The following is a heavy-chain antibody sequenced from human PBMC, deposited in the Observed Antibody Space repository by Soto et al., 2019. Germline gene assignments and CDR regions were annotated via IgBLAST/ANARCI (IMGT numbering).Heavy chain of an antibody. J-gene: IGHJ6*02. CDR1: GYTFTSYG. D-gene: IGHD5-12*01. CDR3: ASDGAGVATIRYYYDYGMDV. V-gene: IGHV1-18*04. Sequence: QVQLVQSGAEVKKPGASVKVSCKASGYTFTSYGISWVRQAPGQGLEWMGWISAYNGNTNYAQKLQGRVTMTTDTATRTAYMERRSLRSDGTAVYYWASDGAGVATIRYYYDYGMDVCGQGTTVTVSS. CDR2: ISAYNGNT.